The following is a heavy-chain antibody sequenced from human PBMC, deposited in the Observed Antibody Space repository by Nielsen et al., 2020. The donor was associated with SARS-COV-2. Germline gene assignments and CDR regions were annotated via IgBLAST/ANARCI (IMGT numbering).Heavy chain of an antibody. CDR3: VKDKSVVAAGSGAFDI. J-gene: IGHJ3*02. V-gene: IGHV3-9*01. D-gene: IGHD6-13*01. Sequence: SLKISCAASGFTFDDFSMHWVRQVPGKGLEWVSGISWNSGIIGYADSVKGRFTISRDNPKQSVFLQMNSLRAEDTALYYCVKDKSVVAAGSGAFDIWGHGTMVTVSS. CDR2: ISWNSGII. CDR1: GFTFDDFS.